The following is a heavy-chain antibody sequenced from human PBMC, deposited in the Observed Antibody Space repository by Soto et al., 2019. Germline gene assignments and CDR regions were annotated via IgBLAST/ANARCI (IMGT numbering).Heavy chain of an antibody. D-gene: IGHD2-2*01. CDR1: GGSISSSSYY. J-gene: IGHJ4*02. CDR3: ALIGRLDQLLCHY. V-gene: IGHV4-39*01. Sequence: PSETLSLTCTVSGGSISSSSYYWGWIRQPPGKGLEWIGSIYYSGSTYYNPSLKSRVTISVDTSKNQFSLKLSSVTAADTAVYYCALIGRLDQLLCHYWGKGTLVTVSS. CDR2: IYYSGST.